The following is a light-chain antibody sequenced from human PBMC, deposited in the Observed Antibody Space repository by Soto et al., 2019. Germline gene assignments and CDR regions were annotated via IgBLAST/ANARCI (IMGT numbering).Light chain of an antibody. CDR2: AAS. J-gene: IGKJ2*01. CDR3: QKYNSAPYA. V-gene: IGKV1-27*01. Sequence: DIQMTQSPSSLSVSVGDRVTITCRASQGISNYLAWYQQRPGKVPKLLIYAASTLQSGVPSRFSGSGSGTVFTLTISSLLPDDVATYYCQKYNSAPYAFGQGPKLEIK. CDR1: QGISNY.